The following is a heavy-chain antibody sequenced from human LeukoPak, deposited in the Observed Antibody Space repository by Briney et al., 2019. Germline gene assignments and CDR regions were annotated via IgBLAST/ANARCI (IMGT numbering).Heavy chain of an antibody. CDR2: IYYSGST. CDR3: ARHSGPYSSSWFDY. CDR1: GGSISSSSYY. Sequence: SETLSLTCTVSGGSISSSSYYWGWIRQPPGKGLEWIGSIYYSGSTYHNPSLKSRVTISVDTSKNQFSLKLSSVTAADTAVYYCARHSGPYSSSWFDYWGQGTLVTVSS. V-gene: IGHV4-39*01. D-gene: IGHD6-13*01. J-gene: IGHJ4*02.